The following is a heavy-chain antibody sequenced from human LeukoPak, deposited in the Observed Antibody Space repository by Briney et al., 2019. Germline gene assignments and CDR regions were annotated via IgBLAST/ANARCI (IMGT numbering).Heavy chain of an antibody. J-gene: IGHJ4*02. V-gene: IGHV4-39*07. D-gene: IGHD3-22*01. CDR3: ARQTSYYYDSSGYPYYFDY. CDR1: GDSITSNSHY. Sequence: PSETLSLTCTVSGDSITSNSHYWAWIRQPPGKGLEWIGSIYYSGSTYYNPSLKSRVTISVDTSKNQFSLKLSSVTAADTAVYYCARQTSYYYDSSGYPYYFDYWGQGTLVTVSS. CDR2: IYYSGST.